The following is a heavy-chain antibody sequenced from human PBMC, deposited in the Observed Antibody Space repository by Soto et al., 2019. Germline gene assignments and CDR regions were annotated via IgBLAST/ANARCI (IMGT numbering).Heavy chain of an antibody. V-gene: IGHV3-48*02. J-gene: IGHJ4*02. CDR2: TSTSSTTK. Sequence: SCAASVFSFSAYSMNWVRQAPGKGLEWIAYTSTSSTTKYYADSVRGRFSISRDNANDLLYLDMDKLRDEDTGIYYCAGSYSSGNWYFDYWGLGTPVTVSS. D-gene: IGHD3-10*01. CDR3: AGSYSSGNWYFDY. CDR1: VFSFSAYS.